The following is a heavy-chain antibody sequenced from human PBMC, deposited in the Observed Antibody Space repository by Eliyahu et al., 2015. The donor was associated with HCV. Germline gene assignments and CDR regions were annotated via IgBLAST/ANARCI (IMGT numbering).Heavy chain of an antibody. CDR2: ISGNGGST. CDR1: GFTFSTNI. CDR3: VRGGLDDF. V-gene: IGHV3-64D*09. D-gene: IGHD5-12*01. J-gene: IGHJ4*02. Sequence: EVQLVESGGGLVQXGGSLRLXXSASGFTFSTNIMHWVRQAPGKGLEYVSVISGNGGSTYYADSVKGRFTVSRDNSKNTLYLQMSSLRAEDTAVYYCVRGGLDDFWGQGTLVTVSS.